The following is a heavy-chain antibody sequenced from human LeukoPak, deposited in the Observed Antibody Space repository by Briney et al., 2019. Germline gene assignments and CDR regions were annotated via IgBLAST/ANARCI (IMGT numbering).Heavy chain of an antibody. J-gene: IGHJ6*02. D-gene: IGHD3-3*01. CDR1: GGSFSGYY. CDR2: INHSGST. CDR3: ARDLGITNYYYFGMDV. Sequence: KASETLSLTCAVYGGSFSGYYWSWIRQPPGKGLEWIGEINHSGSTNYNPSLKSRVTISVDTSKNQFSLKLSSVTAADTAAYYCARDLGITNYYYFGMDVWGQGTTVTVSS. V-gene: IGHV4-34*01.